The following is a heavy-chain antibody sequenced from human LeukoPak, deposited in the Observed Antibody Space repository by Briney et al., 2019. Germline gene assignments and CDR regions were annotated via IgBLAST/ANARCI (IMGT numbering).Heavy chain of an antibody. J-gene: IGHJ4*02. CDR1: GGSICSGGYS. V-gene: IGHV4-30-2*01. Sequence: SETLSLTCAVSGGSICSGGYSWSWIRQPPGNGLEWIGYIYHSASTYYNPSLKSRVTISVDRSKNQFSLKLSSVTAADTAVYYCARRYCSGGSCYSPFVYWGQGTLVTVSS. CDR2: IYHSAST. CDR3: ARRYCSGGSCYSPFVY. D-gene: IGHD2-15*01.